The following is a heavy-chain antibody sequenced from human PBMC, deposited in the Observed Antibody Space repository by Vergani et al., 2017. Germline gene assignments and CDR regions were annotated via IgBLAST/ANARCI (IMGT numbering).Heavy chain of an antibody. V-gene: IGHV3-30-3*01. J-gene: IGHJ6*02. CDR1: GFTFSSYA. D-gene: IGHD3-22*01. CDR3: ARAMGNYYDSSGYYYYYGMDV. Sequence: QVQLVESGGGVVQPGRSLRLSCAASGFTFSSYAMHWVRQAPGKGLEWVAVISYDGSNKYYADSVKGRFTISRDNSKNTLYLQMNSLRAEDTAVYYCARAMGNYYDSSGYYYYYGMDVWGQGTTVTVSS. CDR2: ISYDGSNK.